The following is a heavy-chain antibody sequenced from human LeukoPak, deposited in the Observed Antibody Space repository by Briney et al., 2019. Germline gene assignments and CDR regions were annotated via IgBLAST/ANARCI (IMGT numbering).Heavy chain of an antibody. D-gene: IGHD2-21*01. CDR2: ISGSGGST. CDR1: GFTFSSYA. Sequence: GGSLRLSCAASGFTFSSYAMSWVRQAPGKGLEWVSAISGSGGSTYYADSVKGRFTISRDNAKNSLYLQMNSLRAEDTAVYYCARLVSVDWFGPWGQGTLVTVSS. J-gene: IGHJ5*02. V-gene: IGHV3-23*01. CDR3: ARLVSVDWFGP.